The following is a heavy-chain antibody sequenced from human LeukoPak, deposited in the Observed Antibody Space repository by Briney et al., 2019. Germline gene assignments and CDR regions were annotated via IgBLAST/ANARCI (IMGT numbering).Heavy chain of an antibody. J-gene: IGHJ6*02. D-gene: IGHD4-23*01. CDR2: ISGSGGST. CDR3: ARGHYGGKSRYYYGMDV. CDR1: GFTFSSYA. Sequence: GGSLRLSCAASGFTFSSYAMSWVRQAPGKGLEWVSAISGSGGSTYYADSVKGRFTISRDNAKNSLYLQMNSLRAEDTAVYYCARGHYGGKSRYYYGMDVWGQGTTVTVSS. V-gene: IGHV3-23*01.